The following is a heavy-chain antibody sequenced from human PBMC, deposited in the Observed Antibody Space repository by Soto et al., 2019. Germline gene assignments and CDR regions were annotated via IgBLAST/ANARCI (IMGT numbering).Heavy chain of an antibody. CDR1: GYTFTSYA. CDR2: INAGNGNT. CDR3: ARDPWGRHWFDP. Sequence: ASVKVSCKASGYTFTSYAMHWVRQAPGQRLEWMGWINAGNGNTKYSQKFQGRVTITRDTSASTAYMELSSLRSEDTAVYYCARDPWGRHWFDPWGQGTLVTVSS. D-gene: IGHD7-27*01. V-gene: IGHV1-3*01. J-gene: IGHJ5*02.